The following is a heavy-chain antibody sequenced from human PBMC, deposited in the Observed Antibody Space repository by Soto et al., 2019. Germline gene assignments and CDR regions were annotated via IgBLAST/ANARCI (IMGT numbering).Heavy chain of an antibody. Sequence: ASVKVSCKASGYTFPNNDINWVRQAPGQGLEWMGWMNPNSGNTGYAQKFQGRVTMTRNTSISTAYMELSSLRSEDTAVYYCARSIAARIYYYYYYMDVWGKGTTVTVSS. CDR1: GYTFPNND. CDR2: MNPNSGNT. V-gene: IGHV1-8*01. D-gene: IGHD6-6*01. CDR3: ARSIAARIYYYYYYMDV. J-gene: IGHJ6*03.